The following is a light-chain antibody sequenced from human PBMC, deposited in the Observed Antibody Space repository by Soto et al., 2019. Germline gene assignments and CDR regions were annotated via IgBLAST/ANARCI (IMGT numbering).Light chain of an antibody. Sequence: DIPMTQSPSSVSASVGDRVTITCSASQDITRYLTWYQRKPVKAPNLLIYDASRLRTGVPSRFSGGGCSTHFPFTIDSLQAEDFATDFCQQYHTLPPTFGQGTELYIK. J-gene: IGKJ2*01. CDR2: DAS. V-gene: IGKV1-33*01. CDR1: QDITRY. CDR3: QQYHTLPPT.